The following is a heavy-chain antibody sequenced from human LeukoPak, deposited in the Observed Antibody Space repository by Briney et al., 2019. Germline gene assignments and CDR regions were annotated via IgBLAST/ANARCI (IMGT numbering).Heavy chain of an antibody. J-gene: IGHJ4*02. Sequence: SETLSLTCTVSGASLTEYYWSWIRQPPGKGLEWIGDIFDPDYSNYNPSLNGRVTISTDTSKNQFSLKLISVTAADTAMYYCARGGGGTWSPDEYWGQGILVTVSS. CDR3: ARGGGGTWSPDEY. D-gene: IGHD2-15*01. CDR1: GASLTEYY. CDR2: IFDPDYS. V-gene: IGHV4-59*01.